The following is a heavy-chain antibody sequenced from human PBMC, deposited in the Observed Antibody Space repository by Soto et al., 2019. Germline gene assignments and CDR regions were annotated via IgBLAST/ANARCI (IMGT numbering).Heavy chain of an antibody. CDR3: ANHYDSSGYYYDAFDI. V-gene: IGHV2-5*01. Sequence: SGPSREPTQTLTLTCTFSGFSLSTSGVGVGCIRQPPGKALEWLALIYWNDDKRYSPSLKSRLTITKDPSKNQVVLTMTNMDPVDTATYYRANHYDSSGYYYDAFDIWGQGTMVTVSS. D-gene: IGHD3-22*01. J-gene: IGHJ3*02. CDR1: GFSLSTSGVG. CDR2: IYWNDDK.